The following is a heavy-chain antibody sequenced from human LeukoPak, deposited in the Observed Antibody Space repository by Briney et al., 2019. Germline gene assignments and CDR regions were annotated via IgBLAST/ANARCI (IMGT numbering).Heavy chain of an antibody. Sequence: AGGSLRLSCAASGFTFSSYGMHWVRQAPGKGLEWVAVISYDGSNKYYADSVKGRFTLSRDNSKNTLYLQMNSLRAEDTAVYYCAKSYDLFDYWGQGTLVTVSS. CDR1: GFTFSSYG. CDR3: AKSYDLFDY. D-gene: IGHD3-3*01. CDR2: ISYDGSNK. J-gene: IGHJ4*02. V-gene: IGHV3-30*18.